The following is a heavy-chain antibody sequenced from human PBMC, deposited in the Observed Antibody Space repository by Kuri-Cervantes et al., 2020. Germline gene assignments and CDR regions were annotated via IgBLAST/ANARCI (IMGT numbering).Heavy chain of an antibody. D-gene: IGHD6-13*01. V-gene: IGHV1-24*01. CDR1: GYTLTELS. CDR3: ARDPPAAGIPGGAFDI. CDR2: FDPEDGET. J-gene: IGHJ3*02. Sequence: ASVKVSCKVSGYTLTELSMHWVRQAPGKGLEWMGGFDPEDGETIYAQKFQGWVTMTRDTSISTAYMELSRLRSDDTAVYYCARDPPAAGIPGGAFDIWGQGTMVTVSS.